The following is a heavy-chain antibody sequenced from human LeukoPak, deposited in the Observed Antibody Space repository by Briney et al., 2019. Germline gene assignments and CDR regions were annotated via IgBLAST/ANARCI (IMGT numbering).Heavy chain of an antibody. D-gene: IGHD3-16*01. CDR3: ARQGEYTTSLGRKQFDY. V-gene: IGHV4-39*01. J-gene: IGHJ4*02. CDR2: IYYDGST. CDR1: GSSISSSSYY. Sequence: SETLSLTCTVSGSSISSSSYYWDWIRQSPGKGLEWIGNIYYDGSTHYNPSLKSRVTISVDTSKNQFSLKLSSVTAADTALYYCARQGEYTTSLGRKQFDYWGQGTLVTVSS.